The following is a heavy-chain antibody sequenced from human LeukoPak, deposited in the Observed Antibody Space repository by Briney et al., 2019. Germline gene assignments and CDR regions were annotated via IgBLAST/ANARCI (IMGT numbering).Heavy chain of an antibody. J-gene: IGHJ4*02. Sequence: SETLSLTCTVSGGSISSYYWSWIRRPPGKGLEWIGYIYYSGSTNYNPSLKSRVTISVDTSKNQFSLKLSSVTAADTAVYYCARHRSKRSSKYYFDYWGQGTLVTVSS. D-gene: IGHD6-13*01. V-gene: IGHV4-59*08. CDR3: ARHRSKRSSKYYFDY. CDR2: IYYSGST. CDR1: GGSISSYY.